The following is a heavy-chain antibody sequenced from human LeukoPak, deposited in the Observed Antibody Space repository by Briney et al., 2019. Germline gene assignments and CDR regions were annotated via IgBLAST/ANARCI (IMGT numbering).Heavy chain of an antibody. Sequence: GESLKISCKGSGYSLTSYWIGWVRQMPGKGLEWMGIINPGDSDTRYSPSFQGQVTISADKSISTAFLQWSSLKASDTAMYYCARPSLYCSTITCPFDFWGQGALVTVSS. CDR3: ARPSLYCSTITCPFDF. CDR1: GYSLTSYW. CDR2: INPGDSDT. J-gene: IGHJ4*02. V-gene: IGHV5-51*01. D-gene: IGHD2-2*01.